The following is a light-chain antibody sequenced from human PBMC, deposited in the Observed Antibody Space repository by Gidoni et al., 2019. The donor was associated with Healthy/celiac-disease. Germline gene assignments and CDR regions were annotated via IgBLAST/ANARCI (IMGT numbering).Light chain of an antibody. CDR2: AAS. V-gene: IGKV1-6*01. J-gene: IGKJ2*01. Sequence: AIQMTQAPSSLSASVGDRVTITCRASQGSRNDLGWYQQKPGNAPKLLIYAASSLQSGVPSRFSGSGSGTDFTLTIRSLQPEDFATYYCLQDYNYPYTFGQGTKLEIK. CDR3: LQDYNYPYT. CDR1: QGSRND.